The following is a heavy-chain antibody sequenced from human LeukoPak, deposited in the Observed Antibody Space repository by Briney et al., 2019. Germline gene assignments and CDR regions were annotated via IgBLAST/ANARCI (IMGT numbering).Heavy chain of an antibody. D-gene: IGHD3-3*01. V-gene: IGHV3-23*01. CDR3: AKGGIKRFGMVPDWFDP. J-gene: IGHJ5*02. CDR2: VGPSGASP. CDR1: GFSFNNYA. Sequence: PGGSLRLSCAASGFSFNNYAMSWVRQAPGKGLGWVSSVGPSGASPFYADSVKGRFTISRDIPKNTLYLQMNSLRAEDTATYFCAKGGIKRFGMVPDWFDPWGQGTLVTVSS.